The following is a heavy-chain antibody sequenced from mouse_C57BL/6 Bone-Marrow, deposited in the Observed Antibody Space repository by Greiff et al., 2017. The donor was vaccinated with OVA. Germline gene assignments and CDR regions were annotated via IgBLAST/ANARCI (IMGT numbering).Heavy chain of an antibody. D-gene: IGHD1-1*01. CDR1: GYAFSSSW. V-gene: IGHV1-82*01. Sequence: QVQLQQSGPELVKPGASVKISCKASGYAFSSSWMNWVKQRPGKGLEWIGRIYPGDGDTNYNGKFKGKATLTADNSSSTAYMQLSSLTSEDSAVYFCARERAIYYYGSDWYFDVWGTGTTVTVSS. CDR3: ARERAIYYYGSDWYFDV. J-gene: IGHJ1*03. CDR2: IYPGDGDT.